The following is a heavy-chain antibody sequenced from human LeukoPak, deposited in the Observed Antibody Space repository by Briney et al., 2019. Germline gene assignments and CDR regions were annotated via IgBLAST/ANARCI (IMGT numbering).Heavy chain of an antibody. Sequence: GGSLRLSCAASGFTFSSYAMHWVRQAPGKGLEWVAVISYDGSNKYYADSVKGRFTISRDNSKNTLYLQMNSLRAEDTAVYYCNVQDSSGYYYYWGQGTLVTVSS. CDR1: GFTFSSYA. D-gene: IGHD3-22*01. CDR3: NVQDSSGYYYY. V-gene: IGHV3-30-3*01. CDR2: ISYDGSNK. J-gene: IGHJ4*02.